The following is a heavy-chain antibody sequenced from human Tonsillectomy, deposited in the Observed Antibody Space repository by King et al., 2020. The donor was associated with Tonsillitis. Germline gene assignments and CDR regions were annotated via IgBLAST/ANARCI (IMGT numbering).Heavy chain of an antibody. CDR1: GGSISSGGYY. CDR2: IYYSGST. Sequence: QLQESGPGLVKPSKTLSLTCTVSGGSISSGGYYWSWIRQHPGKGLEWIGYIYYSGSTYYNPSLKSRVTISVDTSKNQFSLKLSSVTAADTAVYYCARVGLWSGYYDYWGQGTLVTVSS. V-gene: IGHV4-31*03. CDR3: ARVGLWSGYYDY. D-gene: IGHD3-3*01. J-gene: IGHJ4*02.